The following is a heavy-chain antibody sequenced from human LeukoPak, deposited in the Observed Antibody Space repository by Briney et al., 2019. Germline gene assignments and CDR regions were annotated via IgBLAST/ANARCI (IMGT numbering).Heavy chain of an antibody. CDR3: AKIYGPFDY. J-gene: IGHJ4*02. D-gene: IGHD4-17*01. CDR2: IRYDGSNK. Sequence: GGXXRLSCAASGFTFSSYGMHWVRQAPGKGLEGVAFIRYDGSNKYYADSVKGRFTISRHNSKNTLYLQMNSLRAEDTAVYYCAKIYGPFDYWGQGTLVTVSS. CDR1: GFTFSSYG. V-gene: IGHV3-30*02.